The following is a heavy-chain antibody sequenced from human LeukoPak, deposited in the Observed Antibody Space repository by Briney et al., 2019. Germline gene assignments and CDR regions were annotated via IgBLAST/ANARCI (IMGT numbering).Heavy chain of an antibody. D-gene: IGHD3-22*01. V-gene: IGHV3-23*01. Sequence: PGGSLRLSCAASGFTFTSYAMSWVRQAPGKGLEWVSVISDSGGSTYYADSVKGRFTISRDNSKNTLFLQMNSLRVEDTAVYYCAKPSDSSGQYYFDYWGQGTLVTVSS. CDR3: AKPSDSSGQYYFDY. CDR1: GFTFTSYA. J-gene: IGHJ4*02. CDR2: ISDSGGST.